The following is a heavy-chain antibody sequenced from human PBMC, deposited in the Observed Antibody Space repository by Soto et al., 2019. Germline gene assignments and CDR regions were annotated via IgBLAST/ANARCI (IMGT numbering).Heavy chain of an antibody. Sequence: QVQLVQSGAEVKKPGASVKVSCKASGYTFTSYGISWVRQAPGQGLEWMGWISAYNGNTNYAQKLQGRVTMTTDTSTNPGYMELRSLRSDDPGVYYCARPRGYSYGFDYWGQGTLVTVSS. CDR3: ARPRGYSYGFDY. D-gene: IGHD5-18*01. CDR1: GYTFTSYG. J-gene: IGHJ4*02. CDR2: ISAYNGNT. V-gene: IGHV1-18*01.